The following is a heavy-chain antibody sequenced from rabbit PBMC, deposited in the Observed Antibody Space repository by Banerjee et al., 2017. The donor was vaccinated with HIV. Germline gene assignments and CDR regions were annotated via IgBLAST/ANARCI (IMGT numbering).Heavy chain of an antibody. D-gene: IGHD6-1*01. Sequence: QSLEESGGGLFQPGGSLALTCTVSGFSFSSGYDMCWVRQAPGKGLEWIACIYNGDGITYYASWVNGRFTISKTSSTTVTLQMTSLTAADTATYFCARRDAYSRHWNLWGQGTLVTVS. V-gene: IGHV1S40*01. CDR3: ARRDAYSRHWNL. CDR2: IYNGDGIT. J-gene: IGHJ4*01. CDR1: GFSFSSGYD.